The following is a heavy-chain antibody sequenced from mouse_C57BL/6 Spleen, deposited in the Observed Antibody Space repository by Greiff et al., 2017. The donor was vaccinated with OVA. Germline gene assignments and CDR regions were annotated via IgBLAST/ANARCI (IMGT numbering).Heavy chain of an antibody. V-gene: IGHV5-12*01. D-gene: IGHD2-5*01. CDR2: ISNGGGST. CDR1: GFTFSDYY. CDR3: ARRSYYSNYEGYFDV. J-gene: IGHJ1*03. Sequence: EVKVVESGGGLVQPGGSLKLSCAASGFTFSDYYMYWVRQTPEKRLEWVAYISNGGGSTYYPDTVKGRFTISRDNAKNTLYLQMSRLKSEDTAMYYCARRSYYSNYEGYFDVWGTGTTVTVSS.